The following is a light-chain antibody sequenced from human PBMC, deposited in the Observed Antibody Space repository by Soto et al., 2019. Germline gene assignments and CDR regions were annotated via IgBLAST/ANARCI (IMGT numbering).Light chain of an antibody. CDR3: CSYVGGYSYV. CDR1: SSDVGDYNS. V-gene: IGLV2-11*01. Sequence: SALTQLRSVSGSPGQSVTVSCIGTSSDVGDYNSVSWYQQHPGKAPKLMIYDVSKRPSGVPDRFSGSKSGNTASLTISGLQAEDEADYYCCSYVGGYSYVFGIGTKVTV. J-gene: IGLJ1*01. CDR2: DVS.